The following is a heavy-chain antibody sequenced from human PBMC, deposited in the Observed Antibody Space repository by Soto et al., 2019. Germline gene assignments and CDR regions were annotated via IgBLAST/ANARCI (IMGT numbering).Heavy chain of an antibody. Sequence: PGGSLRLSCAASGFTFGGFGMHWVRQAPGKGLQWAAIISKDGSKMYYADSVKGRFTISRDNSKNTLYLQMDSLRAEDTAVYYCAKVHASGWSYFDSWGQGTLVTVSS. D-gene: IGHD6-19*01. V-gene: IGHV3-30*18. CDR2: ISKDGSKM. CDR1: GFTFGGFG. J-gene: IGHJ4*02. CDR3: AKVHASGWSYFDS.